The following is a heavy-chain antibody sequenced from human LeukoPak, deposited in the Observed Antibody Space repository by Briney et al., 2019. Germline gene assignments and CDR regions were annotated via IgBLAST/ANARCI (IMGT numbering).Heavy chain of an antibody. CDR2: IYSDNT. CDR3: ARRAGAYSHPYDY. J-gene: IGHJ4*02. CDR1: GFTLSSYA. D-gene: IGHD4/OR15-4a*01. V-gene: IGHV3-53*01. Sequence: GSLRLSCAASGFTLSSYAMSWVRQAPGKGLEWVSFIYSDNTHYSDSVKGRFTISRDNSKNTLYLQMNSLRAEDTAVYYCARRAGAYSHPYDYWGQGTLVTVSS.